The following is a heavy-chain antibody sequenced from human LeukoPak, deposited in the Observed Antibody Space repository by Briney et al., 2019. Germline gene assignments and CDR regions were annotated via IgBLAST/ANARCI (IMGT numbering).Heavy chain of an antibody. V-gene: IGHV3-21*01. D-gene: IGHD3-3*01. CDR2: ISSSSSYI. CDR3: ARVTTKGDWYFDL. CDR1: GFSFSSYE. J-gene: IGHJ2*01. Sequence: GSLRLSCAASGFSFSSYEMNWVRQAPGKGLEWVSSISSSSSYIYYADSVKGRFTISRDNAKNSLYLQMNSLRAEDTAVYYCARVTTKGDWYFDLWGRGTLVTVSS.